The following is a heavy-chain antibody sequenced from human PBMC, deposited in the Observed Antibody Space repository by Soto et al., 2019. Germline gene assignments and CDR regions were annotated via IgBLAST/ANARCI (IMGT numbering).Heavy chain of an antibody. CDR3: AKDRLIAARLYYYYGMDV. J-gene: IGHJ6*02. Sequence: GGSLRLSCAASGFTFSSYGMHWVRQAPGKGLEWVAVISYDGSNKYYADSVKGRFTISRDNSKNTLDLQMNSLRAEDTAVYYCAKDRLIAARLYYYYGMDVWGQGTTVTVSS. CDR1: GFTFSSYG. D-gene: IGHD6-6*01. V-gene: IGHV3-30*18. CDR2: ISYDGSNK.